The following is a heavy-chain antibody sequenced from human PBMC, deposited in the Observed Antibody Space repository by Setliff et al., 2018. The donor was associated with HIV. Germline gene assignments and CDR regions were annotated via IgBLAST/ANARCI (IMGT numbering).Heavy chain of an antibody. Sequence: SVKVSCKASGYTFTSYDISWVRQAPGQGLEWMGGIIPILGIANYAQKFQGRVTITAGESTSTAYMELRSLRSDDTAVYFCARLGSGWSDSYYYAMDIWGQGTTVTVSS. CDR1: GYTFTSYD. CDR3: ARLGSGWSDSYYYAMDI. CDR2: IIPILGIA. D-gene: IGHD6-19*01. V-gene: IGHV1-69*10. J-gene: IGHJ6*02.